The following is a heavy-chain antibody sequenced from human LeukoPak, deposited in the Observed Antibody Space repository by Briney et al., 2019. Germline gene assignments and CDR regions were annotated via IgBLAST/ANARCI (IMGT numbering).Heavy chain of an antibody. CDR3: TRDPGRYDFWSGYNWFDP. Sequence: AGGSLRLSCAASGFTFSSYSMIWVRQAPGKGLEWVGFIRSKAYGGTTEYAASVKGRFTISRDDSKSIAYLQMNSLKTEDTAVYYCTRDPGRYDFWSGYNWFDPWGQGTLVTVSS. CDR1: GFTFSSYS. J-gene: IGHJ5*02. V-gene: IGHV3-49*04. CDR2: IRSKAYGGTT. D-gene: IGHD3-3*01.